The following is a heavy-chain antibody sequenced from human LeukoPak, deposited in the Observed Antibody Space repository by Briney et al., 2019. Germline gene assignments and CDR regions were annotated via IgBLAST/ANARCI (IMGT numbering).Heavy chain of an antibody. CDR1: GFDFSNAW. J-gene: IGHJ4*02. D-gene: IGHD1-1*01. CDR3: AKAPGTATAARYFEY. CDR2: IKSQSDGGSV. Sequence: PGGSLRLSCAASGFDFSNAWMAWVRQAPGKGLEWVGRIKSQSDGGSVDYGAPVKGRFTISRDDSDNSLYLQMNSLRTEDTAVYHCAKAPGTATAARYFEYWGQGTLVTVSS. V-gene: IGHV3-15*01.